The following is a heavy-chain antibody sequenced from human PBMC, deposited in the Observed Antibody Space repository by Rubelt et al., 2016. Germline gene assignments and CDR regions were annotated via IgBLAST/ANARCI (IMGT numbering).Heavy chain of an antibody. Sequence: VQLVESGGGLVQPGGSLRLSCAASGFTFSSYSMNWVRQAPGKGLEWVAVISYDGSNKYYADCGKGRFTIPRDNSKNALYLQMNSLRAEDTAVYYCARVMERDLQYYGMDVWGQGTTVTVSS. D-gene: IGHD2-8*01. CDR2: ISYDGSNK. CDR3: ARVMERDLQYYGMDV. J-gene: IGHJ6*02. CDR1: GFTFSSYS. V-gene: IGHV3-30*03.